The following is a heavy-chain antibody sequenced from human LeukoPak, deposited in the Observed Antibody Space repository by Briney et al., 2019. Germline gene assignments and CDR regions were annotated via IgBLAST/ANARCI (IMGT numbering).Heavy chain of an antibody. D-gene: IGHD6-25*01. CDR3: ARDLWQRGIDY. CDR2: ISSSSSYI. V-gene: IGHV3-21*01. Sequence: GGSLRLSCAASGFTFSSYSMNWVRQAPGKGLEWVSSISSSSSYIYYADSVKGRFTISRDNAENSLYLQMNSLRAEDTAVYYCARDLWQRGIDYWGQGTLVTVSS. J-gene: IGHJ4*02. CDR1: GFTFSSYS.